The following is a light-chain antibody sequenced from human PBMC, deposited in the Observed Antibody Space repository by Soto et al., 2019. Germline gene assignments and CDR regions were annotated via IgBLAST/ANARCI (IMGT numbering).Light chain of an antibody. CDR2: GTS. V-gene: IGKV3-20*01. CDR1: QSVSSIY. Sequence: EIVLTQSPGTLSLSPGERATLSCRASQSVSSIYLGWYQQKPGQAPRLLIYGTSSRATGIPDRFSGSGSGTGFTLNISRLEPEDFGVYYWQRYGSSPWTVGQGTKVEIK. CDR3: QRYGSSPWT. J-gene: IGKJ1*01.